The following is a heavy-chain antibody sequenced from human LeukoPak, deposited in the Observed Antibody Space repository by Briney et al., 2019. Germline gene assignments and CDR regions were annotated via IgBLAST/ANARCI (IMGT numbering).Heavy chain of an antibody. Sequence: ASVKVSCKASGYTFTGYYMHWVRQAPGQGLEWMGWINPNSGGTNYAQKFQGRVTMTRDTSISTAYMELSRLRSDDTAVYYCARGFTMIVTNYFDYWGQGTLVTVSS. V-gene: IGHV1-2*02. CDR1: GYTFTGYY. CDR3: ARGFTMIVTNYFDY. J-gene: IGHJ4*02. CDR2: INPNSGGT. D-gene: IGHD3-22*01.